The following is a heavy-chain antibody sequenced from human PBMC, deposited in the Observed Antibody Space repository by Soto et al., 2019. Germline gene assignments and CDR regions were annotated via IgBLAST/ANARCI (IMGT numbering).Heavy chain of an antibody. V-gene: IGHV3-23*01. CDR3: AKPMLFCSSTSRSEY. D-gene: IGHD2-2*01. J-gene: IGHJ4*02. CDR2: VSGSGGST. Sequence: WGSLRLSCAASGFTFSSYGMSWFRQAPGKGLEWVSAVSGSGGSTYYADSVKGRFTISRDNSKNTLYLQTHSLRAEETAVYNFAKPMLFCSSTSRSEYWGQGTMFT. CDR1: GFTFSSYG.